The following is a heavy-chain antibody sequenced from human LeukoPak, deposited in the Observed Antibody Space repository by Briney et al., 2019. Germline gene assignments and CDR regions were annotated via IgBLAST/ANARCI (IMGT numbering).Heavy chain of an antibody. CDR1: GGSISGSSYY. Sequence: SETLSLTCSVSGGSISGSSYYWGWIRQPPGKGLEWIGSIYYRGSTYYNPSLKSRVTISVDTTKNQFSLKLSSVTAADTAVYYCARSGSYFHDFDYWGQGTLVTVSS. J-gene: IGHJ4*02. D-gene: IGHD1-26*01. V-gene: IGHV4-39*01. CDR3: ARSGSYFHDFDY. CDR2: IYYRGST.